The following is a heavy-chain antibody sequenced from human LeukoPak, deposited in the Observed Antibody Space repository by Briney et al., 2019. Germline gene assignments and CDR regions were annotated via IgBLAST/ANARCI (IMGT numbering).Heavy chain of an antibody. CDR2: IKQDGSEK. Sequence: GGSLRLSCAASGFTFSDYWMSWVRQAPGKGLECVANIKQDGSEKYYVDSVKGRFTISRDNAKNSLYLQMNSLRAEDTAVYYCARDMGNWSDGLGHAFDIWGQGTMVTVSS. V-gene: IGHV3-7*01. CDR3: ARDMGNWSDGLGHAFDI. D-gene: IGHD1-1*01. J-gene: IGHJ3*02. CDR1: GFTFSDYW.